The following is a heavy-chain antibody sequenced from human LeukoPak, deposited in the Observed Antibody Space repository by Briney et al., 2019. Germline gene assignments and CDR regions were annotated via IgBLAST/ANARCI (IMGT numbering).Heavy chain of an antibody. CDR2: IYHSGST. V-gene: IGHV4-39*07. CDR1: GGSISSSSYY. D-gene: IGHD2-2*01. CDR3: ASARTTAFMDV. Sequence: PSETLSLTCTVSGGSISSSSYYWGWIRQPPGKGLEWIGSIYHSGSTYYNPSLKSRVTISVDTSKNQFSLKLSSVTAADTAVYYCASARTTAFMDVWGKGTTVTVSS. J-gene: IGHJ6*04.